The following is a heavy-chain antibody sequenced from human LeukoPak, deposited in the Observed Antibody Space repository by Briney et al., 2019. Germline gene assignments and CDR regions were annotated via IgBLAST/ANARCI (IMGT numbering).Heavy chain of an antibody. J-gene: IGHJ4*02. D-gene: IGHD3-10*01. CDR1: GGSISSYY. CDR3: ARAPRGSARSYFDY. CDR2: IYYSGNT. Sequence: SETLSLTCTLSGGSISSYYWNWIRQPPGKGLEWIGYIYYSGNTNYNPSLKSRVTIPVDTSKNEFSLKLSSVTAADTAVYYCARAPRGSARSYFDYWGQGTLVTVSS. V-gene: IGHV4-59*01.